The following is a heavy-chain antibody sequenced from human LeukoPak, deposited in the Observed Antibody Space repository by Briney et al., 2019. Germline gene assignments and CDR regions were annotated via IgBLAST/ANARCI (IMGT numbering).Heavy chain of an antibody. CDR3: ARDRGYTYGHPLDY. Sequence: PGGSLRLSCAASGFTFSSYVIHWVRQAPGKGLEWVALIWHDGSNEYYGDSVKDRFTISRDNSKNTLYLQMDSLRDEDTAVYYCARDRGYTYGHPLDYWGQGTLVTVSS. J-gene: IGHJ4*02. D-gene: IGHD5-18*01. CDR2: IWHDGSNE. V-gene: IGHV3-33*01. CDR1: GFTFSSYV.